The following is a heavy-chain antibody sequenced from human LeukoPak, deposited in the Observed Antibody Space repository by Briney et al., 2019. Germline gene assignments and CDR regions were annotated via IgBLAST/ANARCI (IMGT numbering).Heavy chain of an antibody. CDR3: AKDPLRGYSSGRPYYFDY. D-gene: IGHD6-19*01. J-gene: IGHJ4*02. Sequence: GRSLRLSCAASGFTFSSYGMHWVRQAPGKGLEWVAVISYDGSNKYYADSVKGRFTISRDNSKNTLYLQMNSLRAEDTAVYYCAKDPLRGYSSGRPYYFDYWGQGTLVTVSS. CDR2: ISYDGSNK. CDR1: GFTFSSYG. V-gene: IGHV3-30*18.